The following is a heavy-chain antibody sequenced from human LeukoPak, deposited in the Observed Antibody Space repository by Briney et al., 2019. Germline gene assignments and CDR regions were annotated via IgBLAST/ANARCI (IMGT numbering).Heavy chain of an antibody. J-gene: IGHJ4*02. CDR2: INPSGGGT. D-gene: IGHD5-24*01. Sequence: ASVKVSCKASGYTFTNYGINWVRQAPGQGLEWMGIINPSGGGTSYAQKFQGRVTMTRDTSTSTVYMEVSSLRSEDTAVYYCARGGDGYNYFDYWGQGTLVTVSS. V-gene: IGHV1-46*01. CDR1: GYTFTNYG. CDR3: ARGGDGYNYFDY.